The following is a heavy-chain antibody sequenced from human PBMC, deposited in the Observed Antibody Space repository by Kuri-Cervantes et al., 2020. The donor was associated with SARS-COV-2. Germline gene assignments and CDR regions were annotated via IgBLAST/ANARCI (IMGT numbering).Heavy chain of an antibody. CDR1: GFTFSSYG. CDR2: ISYDGSNK. Sequence: GESLKISCAASGFTFSSYGMHWVRQAPGKGLEWVAVISYDGSNKYYADSVKGRFTISRDNSKNTLYLQMNSLKTEDTAVYYCTTDREWEPILDYYGMDVWGQGTTVTVSS. J-gene: IGHJ6*02. V-gene: IGHV3-30*03. CDR3: TTDREWEPILDYYGMDV. D-gene: IGHD1-26*01.